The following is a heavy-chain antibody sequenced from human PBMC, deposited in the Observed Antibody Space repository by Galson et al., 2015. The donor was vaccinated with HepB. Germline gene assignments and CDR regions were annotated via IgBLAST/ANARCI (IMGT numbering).Heavy chain of an antibody. Sequence: SLRLSCAASGFTFSSYGMHWVRQAPGKGLEWVAVISYDGSNKYYADSVKGRFTISRDNSKNTLYLQMNSLRAEDTAVYYCAKEQTHYYDSSGYYPSFDYWGQGTLVTVSS. J-gene: IGHJ4*02. CDR2: ISYDGSNK. CDR1: GFTFSSYG. D-gene: IGHD3-22*01. CDR3: AKEQTHYYDSSGYYPSFDY. V-gene: IGHV3-30*18.